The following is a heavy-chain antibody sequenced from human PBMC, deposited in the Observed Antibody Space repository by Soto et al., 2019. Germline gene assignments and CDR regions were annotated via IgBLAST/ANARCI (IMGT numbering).Heavy chain of an antibody. Sequence: EVQLLESGGGLVQPGGSLRLSCAASGFTFSSYAMRWVRQAPGKGLEWVSAISGSGDSTYYADSVKGRFTVSRDNSKNTLYLQMNSLSAEDTAVYYCARRGSGSDYDYWGQGTMVTVSS. J-gene: IGHJ4*02. CDR1: GFTFSSYA. D-gene: IGHD1-26*01. CDR2: ISGSGDST. CDR3: ARRGSGSDYDY. V-gene: IGHV3-23*01.